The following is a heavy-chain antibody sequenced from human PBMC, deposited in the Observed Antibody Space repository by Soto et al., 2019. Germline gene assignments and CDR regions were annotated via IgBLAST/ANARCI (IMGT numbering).Heavy chain of an antibody. J-gene: IGHJ5*02. D-gene: IGHD3-10*01. CDR1: GYTFTSYG. CDR3: ARVDEEGVYGSGSYPVRFDP. CDR2: ISAYNGNT. V-gene: IGHV1-18*01. Sequence: QVQLVQSGAEVKKPGASVMVSCKASGYTFTSYGISWVRQAPGQGLEWMGWISAYNGNTNYAQKPQGRVTMTTDTSTSTAYMELRSLRSDDTAVYYCARVDEEGVYGSGSYPVRFDPWGQGTLVTVSS.